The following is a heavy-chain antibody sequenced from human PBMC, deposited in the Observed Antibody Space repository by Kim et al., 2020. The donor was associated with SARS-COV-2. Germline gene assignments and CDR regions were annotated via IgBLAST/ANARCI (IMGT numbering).Heavy chain of an antibody. CDR1: GFSFTTYW. CDR3: ARDRIAAAGYFDY. CDR2: MKQHGSET. J-gene: IGHJ4*02. V-gene: IGHV3-7*03. D-gene: IGHD6-13*01. Sequence: GGSLRLSCAASGFSFTTYWMSWVRQAPGKGLEWVANMKQHGSETYYLDSVKGRFTISRDNAKDSLHLQMNSLRAEDTAMYYCARDRIAAAGYFDYWGQGTLVTVSS.